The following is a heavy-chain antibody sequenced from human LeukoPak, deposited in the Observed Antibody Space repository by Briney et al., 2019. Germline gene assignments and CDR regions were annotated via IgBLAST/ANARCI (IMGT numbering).Heavy chain of an antibody. CDR1: GFTFSTYA. D-gene: IGHD1-7*01. J-gene: IGHJ4*02. V-gene: IGHV3-23*01. Sequence: GGSLRLSCAASGFTFSTYAMSWVRQAPGKGLKWVSDISGSDFGTHYADSVKGRFTISRDNSKNTLYLQMSSLRAEDTAVYYCAKDERNWNYNLASQTYDWGQGTLVTVSS. CDR3: AKDERNWNYNLASQTYD. CDR2: ISGSDFGT.